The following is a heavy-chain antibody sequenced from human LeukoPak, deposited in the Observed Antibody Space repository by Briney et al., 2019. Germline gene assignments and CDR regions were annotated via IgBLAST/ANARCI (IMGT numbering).Heavy chain of an antibody. V-gene: IGHV3-66*01. CDR1: GFTVSSNY. CDR3: ARGTTVTTPFDY. CDR2: IYSSGST. J-gene: IGHJ4*02. D-gene: IGHD4-17*01. Sequence: GGSLRLSCAASGFTVSSNYMSWVRQAPGEGLEWVSIIYSSGSTYYADSVKGRFTISRDNSKNTLYLQMNSLRAEDTAVYYCARGTTVTTPFDYWGQGTLVTVSS.